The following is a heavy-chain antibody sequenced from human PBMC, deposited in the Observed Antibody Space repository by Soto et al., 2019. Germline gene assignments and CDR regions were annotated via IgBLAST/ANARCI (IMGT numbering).Heavy chain of an antibody. CDR3: ARGRRRGSYFLPSDFDY. CDR2: INHSGST. J-gene: IGHJ4*02. CDR1: GGSFSGYY. Sequence: KPSETLSLTCAVYGGSFSGYYWSWIRQPPGKGLEWIGEINHSGSTNYNPSLKSRVTISVDTSKNQFSLKLSSVTAADTAVYYCARGRRRGSYFLPSDFDYWGQGTLVTVSS. D-gene: IGHD1-26*01. V-gene: IGHV4-34*01.